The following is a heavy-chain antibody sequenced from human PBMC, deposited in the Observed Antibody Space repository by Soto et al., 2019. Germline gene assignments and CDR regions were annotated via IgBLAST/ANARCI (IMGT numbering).Heavy chain of an antibody. V-gene: IGHV1-18*01. Sequence: QVQLVQSGAETKKPGASVKVSCKASGYTFTIYGISWVRQAPGQGLAWMGWISTYKGNTIYARKLQGRVTMTTDTSTSTAYMELRRLRSDDTAVYYCARGANDYGDYYYFDYWGQGTLVTVSS. CDR1: GYTFTIYG. J-gene: IGHJ4*02. CDR3: ARGANDYGDYYYFDY. CDR2: ISTYKGNT. D-gene: IGHD4-17*01.